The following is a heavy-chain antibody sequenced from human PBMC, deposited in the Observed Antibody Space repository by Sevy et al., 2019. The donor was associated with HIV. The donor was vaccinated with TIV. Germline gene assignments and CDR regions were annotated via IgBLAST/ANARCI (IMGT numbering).Heavy chain of an antibody. D-gene: IGHD3-22*01. V-gene: IGHV1-24*01. J-gene: IGHJ4*02. CDR2: FDPEDAKT. Sequence: ASVKVSCKISGYTLTEFSMHWVRQVPGKGLEWTGSFDPEDAKTIYAQKFQGRVTMTEDTSTDTAYMELRSLRSEDTAMYYCAITREYYSDSSGYFDYWGQGTLVTVSS. CDR1: GYTLTEFS. CDR3: AITREYYSDSSGYFDY.